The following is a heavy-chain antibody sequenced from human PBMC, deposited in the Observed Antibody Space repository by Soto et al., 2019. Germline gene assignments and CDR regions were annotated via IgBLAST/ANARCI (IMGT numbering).Heavy chain of an antibody. J-gene: IGHJ4*02. CDR3: AKHDFWTLYNTGLDS. Sequence: EVQLLESGGGLVQPGGSLRLSCSASGFTFTSYAMSWVRQAPGKGLEWVSGISGSGGDTKSADSVKGRFTISRDNFKNMLYLQMNSLRAEDTAVYYCAKHDFWTLYNTGLDSWGQGTLDTVSS. D-gene: IGHD3-3*01. V-gene: IGHV3-23*01. CDR2: ISGSGGDT. CDR1: GFTFTSYA.